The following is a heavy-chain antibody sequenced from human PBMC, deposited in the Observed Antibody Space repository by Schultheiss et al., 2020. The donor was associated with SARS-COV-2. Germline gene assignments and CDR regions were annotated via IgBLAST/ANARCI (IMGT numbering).Heavy chain of an antibody. J-gene: IGHJ5*02. CDR1: ISFSSYA. CDR3: ARRIRPPKSWFDP. Sequence: ISFSSYAMSWVRQAPGKGLEWIGSIYYSGSTYYNPSLKSRVTISVDKSKNQFSLKLSSVTAADTAVYYCARRIRPPKSWFDPWGQGTLVTVSS. V-gene: IGHV4-39*07. CDR2: IYYSGST.